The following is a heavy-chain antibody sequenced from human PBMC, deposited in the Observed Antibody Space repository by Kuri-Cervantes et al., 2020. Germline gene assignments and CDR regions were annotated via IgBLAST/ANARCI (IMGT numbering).Heavy chain of an antibody. V-gene: IGHV4-4*07. CDR3: ARFYSSAWSFDY. D-gene: IGHD6-19*01. CDR1: GGSINSYY. Sequence: SETLSLTCTVSGGSINSYYWSWIRQPAGKGLEWIGRVYTSGSTNYNPSLKSRVTISVDTSKIQFSLKLSSVTAADTAVYYCARFYSSAWSFDYWGQGTLVTVSS. J-gene: IGHJ4*02. CDR2: VYTSGST.